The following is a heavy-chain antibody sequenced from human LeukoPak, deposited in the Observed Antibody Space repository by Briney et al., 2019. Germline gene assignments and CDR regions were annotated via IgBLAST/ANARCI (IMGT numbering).Heavy chain of an antibody. Sequence: KPSETLSLTCTVSGASISSYYWTWIRQPPGKGLEWIGYIYYSGSTYYNPSLKSRVTISIDTSKKQFLLDLSSVTAADTAVYYCARKVVADTAFDFWGQGTLVTVSS. D-gene: IGHD2-15*01. J-gene: IGHJ4*02. CDR3: ARKVVADTAFDF. CDR1: GASISSYY. V-gene: IGHV4-30-4*01. CDR2: IYYSGST.